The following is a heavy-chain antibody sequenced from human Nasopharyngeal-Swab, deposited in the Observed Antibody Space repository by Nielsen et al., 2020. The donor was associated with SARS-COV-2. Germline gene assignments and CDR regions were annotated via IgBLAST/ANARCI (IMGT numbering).Heavy chain of an antibody. CDR1: GFTFSAHG. CDR2: VSYDRADK. J-gene: IGHJ4*02. CDR3: ARGNGSPTYFEY. D-gene: IGHD1-26*01. V-gene: IGHV3-30*03. Sequence: GEFLKISCAASGFTFSAHGMHWVRQAPGKGLEWVAFVSYDRADKYYADSVKGRFTISRDNSRNTVYLQINSLRAEDTAVYFCARGNGSPTYFEYWGQGTLVTVSS.